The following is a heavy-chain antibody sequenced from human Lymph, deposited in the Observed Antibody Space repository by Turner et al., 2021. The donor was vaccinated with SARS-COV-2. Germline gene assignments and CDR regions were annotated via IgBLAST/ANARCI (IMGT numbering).Heavy chain of an antibody. V-gene: IGHV3-23*01. D-gene: IGHD3-16*01. J-gene: IGHJ6*02. CDR2: IRGSGGNT. Sequence: EVQLLESGGGLVRPGGSLRLSCAPSGLTFHNYAMSWVRQAPGKGLEWVSTIRGSGGNTYYADSVKGRFIISRDNSKNTLYLQMNSLRAEDTAVYYCANLYPTVSWEFPYGMDVWGQGTTVTVSS. CDR1: GLTFHNYA. CDR3: ANLYPTVSWEFPYGMDV.